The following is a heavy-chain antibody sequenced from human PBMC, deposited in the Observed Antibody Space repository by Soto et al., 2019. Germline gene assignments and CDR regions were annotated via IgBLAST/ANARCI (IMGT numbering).Heavy chain of an antibody. Sequence: SETLSLTCTVSGGSISGSSYYWGWIRQPPGKGLEWIGSIYYSGSTYYNPSLKSRVTISVDTSKNQFSLKLSSVTAADTAVYYCARHFGDFWSGYYPNWFDPWGQGTLVTVS. CDR3: ARHFGDFWSGYYPNWFDP. J-gene: IGHJ5*02. V-gene: IGHV4-39*01. CDR2: IYYSGST. CDR1: GGSISGSSYY. D-gene: IGHD3-3*01.